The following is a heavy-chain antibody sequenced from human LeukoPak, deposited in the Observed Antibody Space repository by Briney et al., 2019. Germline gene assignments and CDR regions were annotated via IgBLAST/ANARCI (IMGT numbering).Heavy chain of an antibody. D-gene: IGHD3-10*01. CDR1: GDSVSSNSVT. V-gene: IGHV6-1*01. CDR2: TYYRSKWFN. CDR3: ARGVFPAFDI. J-gene: IGHJ3*02. Sequence: SQTLSLTCDISGDSVSSNSVTWNWIRQSPSRVLEWLGRTYYRSKWFNDYAVSVRSRITINPDTSKNQFSLQLNSVTPEDTAVYYCARGVFPAFDIWGQGTMVTVSS.